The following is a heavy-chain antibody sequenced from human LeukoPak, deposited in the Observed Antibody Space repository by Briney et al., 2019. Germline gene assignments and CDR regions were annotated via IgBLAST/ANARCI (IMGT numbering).Heavy chain of an antibody. V-gene: IGHV3-49*04. CDR3: TRGRYSSSWYSPPYYYYGMDV. J-gene: IGHJ6*02. D-gene: IGHD6-13*01. CDR1: GFTFGDYA. Sequence: GGSLRLSCTASGFTFGDYAMSWVRQAPGKGLEWVGFIRSKAYGGTTEYAASVKGRFTISRDDSKGIAYLQMNSLKTEDTAVYYCTRGRYSSSWYSPPYYYYGMDVWGQGTTVTVSS. CDR2: IRSKAYGGTT.